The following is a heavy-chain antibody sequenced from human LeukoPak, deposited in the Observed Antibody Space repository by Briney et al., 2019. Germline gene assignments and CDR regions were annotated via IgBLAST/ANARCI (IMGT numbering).Heavy chain of an antibody. CDR3: AKKDDVFHL. CDR2: ISESGSDT. CDR1: GFTFSSYA. J-gene: IGHJ3*01. V-gene: IGHV3-23*01. Sequence: TGGSLRLSCAASGFTFSSYAMSWVRQAPGKGLQWVSAISESGSDTYYADSVKGRFSISRDNSKNTLSLQMRSLRADDTAVYYCAKKDDVFHLWGQGTMVTVSS.